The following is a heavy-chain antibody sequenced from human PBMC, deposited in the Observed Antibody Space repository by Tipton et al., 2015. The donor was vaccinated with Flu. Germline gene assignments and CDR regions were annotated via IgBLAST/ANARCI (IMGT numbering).Heavy chain of an antibody. CDR2: INPNSGGT. CDR3: ARGGYCSSTSCRIIDY. Sequence: QSGAEVKKPGASVKVSCKASGYTFTGYYMHWVRQAPGQGLEWMGGINPNSGGTNYAQKFQGRVTMTRDTSISTAYMELSRLRSDDTAVYYCARGGYCSSTSCRIIDYWGQGTLVTVSS. J-gene: IGHJ4*02. D-gene: IGHD2-2*01. CDR1: GYTFTGYY. V-gene: IGHV1-2*02.